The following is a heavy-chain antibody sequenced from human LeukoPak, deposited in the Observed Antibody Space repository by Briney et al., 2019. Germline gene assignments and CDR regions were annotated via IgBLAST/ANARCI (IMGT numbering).Heavy chain of an antibody. CDR1: GYTFTSYY. CDR2: INPSGGST. V-gene: IGHV1-46*01. J-gene: IGHJ5*02. CDR3: ARGWQRLFSSVDKQFWFAP. Sequence: VASVKVSCKASGYTFTSYYMHWVRQAPGQGLEWMGIINPSGGSTSYAQKFQGRVTMTRDTSTSTVYMELSSLRSEDTAVYYCARGWQRLFSSVDKQFWFAPWGQGTLVTVSS. D-gene: IGHD6-25*01.